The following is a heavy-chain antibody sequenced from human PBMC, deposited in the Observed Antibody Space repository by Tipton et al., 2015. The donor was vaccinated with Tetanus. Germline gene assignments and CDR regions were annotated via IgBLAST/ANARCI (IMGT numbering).Heavy chain of an antibody. J-gene: IGHJ4*02. CDR1: GGSVSSYY. D-gene: IGHD3-10*01. CDR2: ISHSGST. V-gene: IGHV4-59*02. Sequence: LRLSCTVSGGSVSSYYWSWIRQPPGKRLEWIGYISHSGSTSYNPSLKSRVTISVDTSKNQLSLKLRSVTAADTVVYYCATTLGLGSGEGIDYWGQGTLFTVSS. CDR3: ATTLGLGSGEGIDY.